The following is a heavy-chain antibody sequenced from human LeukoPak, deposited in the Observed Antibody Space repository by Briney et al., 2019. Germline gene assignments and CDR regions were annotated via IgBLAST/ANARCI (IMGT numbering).Heavy chain of an antibody. D-gene: IGHD1-26*01. CDR3: ARLDCGSSNYFDY. V-gene: IGHV4-59*08. J-gene: IGHJ4*02. CDR1: GGSISSYY. Sequence: SETLSLTCTVSGGSISSYYWSWIRQPPGKGLEWIGYIYYSGSTNYNPSLKSRVTISVDTSKNQFSLKLSSVTAADTAVYYCARLDCGSSNYFDYWGQGTLVTVSS. CDR2: IYYSGST.